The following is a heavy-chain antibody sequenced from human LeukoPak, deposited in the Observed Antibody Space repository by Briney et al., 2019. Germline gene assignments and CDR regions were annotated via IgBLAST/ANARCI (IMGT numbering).Heavy chain of an antibody. Sequence: GGSLRLSCGASGFCSSTYAMRWVRQAPGMALEWVSALSGRGGSTYYADSVKGRFTISRDKSKNTLYLQMNSLRAEDTAVYYCSKEGYCSGGSCYRLPYFDYWGQGTLVIVSS. CDR3: SKEGYCSGGSCYRLPYFDY. CDR1: GFCSSTYA. V-gene: IGHV3-23*01. D-gene: IGHD2-15*01. CDR2: LSGRGGST. J-gene: IGHJ4*02.